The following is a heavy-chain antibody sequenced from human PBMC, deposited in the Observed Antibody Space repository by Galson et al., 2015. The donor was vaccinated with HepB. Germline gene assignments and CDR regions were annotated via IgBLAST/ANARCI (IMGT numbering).Heavy chain of an antibody. CDR3: ARGGGDCSRTACSDPGGFDP. V-gene: IGHV3-30*04. D-gene: IGHD2-2*01. CDR1: GFTFSSYT. J-gene: IGHJ5*02. Sequence: SLRLSCAASGFTFSSYTMHWVRQAPGKGLEWVAVISYDGTNKYYVDSVKGRFTISRDNSNKTLYLQVNSLRVEDTAVYYCARGGGDCSRTACSDPGGFDPWGQGTLVTVSS. CDR2: ISYDGTNK.